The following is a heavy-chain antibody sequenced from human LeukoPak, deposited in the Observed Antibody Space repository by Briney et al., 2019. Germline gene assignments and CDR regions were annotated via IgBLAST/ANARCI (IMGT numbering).Heavy chain of an antibody. J-gene: IGHJ4*02. D-gene: IGHD2-15*01. CDR3: AKDRYCSGGSCYGGFDY. CDR1: GFTFSSYG. CDR2: ISGSGGST. V-gene: IGHV3-23*01. Sequence: GRSLRLSCAASGFTFSSYGMHWVRQAPGKGLEWVSAISGSGGSTYYADSVKGRFTISRDNSKNTLYLQMNSLRAEDTAVYYCAKDRYCSGGSCYGGFDYWGQGTLVTVSS.